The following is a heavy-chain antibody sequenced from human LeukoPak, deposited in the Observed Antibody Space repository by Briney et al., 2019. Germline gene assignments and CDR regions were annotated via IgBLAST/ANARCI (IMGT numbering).Heavy chain of an antibody. Sequence: PSETLSLTCTVSGGSISGYYWSWIRQPAGKGLEWIGRIYTSGSTNYNPSLKSRVTMSVDTSKNQFSLKLSSVTAADTAVYYCARNLGYCSSTSCLNYYYYGMDVWGQGTTVTVSS. J-gene: IGHJ6*02. V-gene: IGHV4-4*07. CDR2: IYTSGST. D-gene: IGHD2-2*01. CDR3: ARNLGYCSSTSCLNYYYYGMDV. CDR1: GGSISGYY.